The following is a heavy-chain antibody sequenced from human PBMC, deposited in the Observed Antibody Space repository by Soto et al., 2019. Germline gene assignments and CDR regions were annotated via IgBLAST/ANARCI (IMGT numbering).Heavy chain of an antibody. CDR1: GFTFSSFA. J-gene: IGHJ4*02. CDR3: AKGQLESYAFHY. V-gene: IGHV3-23*01. CDR2: ISGSGGST. Sequence: GGSLRLSCAASGFTFSSFAMTWVRQAPGKGLEWVSTISGSGGSTYHADSVQGRFIISRDNSKNTLYLQLNSLTAEDTAVYYCAKGQLESYAFHYWGQGTLVTVSS. D-gene: IGHD3-10*01.